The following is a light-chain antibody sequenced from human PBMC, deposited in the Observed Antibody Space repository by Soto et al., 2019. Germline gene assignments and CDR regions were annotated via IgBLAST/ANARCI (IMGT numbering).Light chain of an antibody. CDR2: EVT. Sequence: QSALTQPASVSGSPGQSITISCTGTSSDVGGYNYVSWYQQHPGKAPKLMIYEVTNRPSGVSNRFSGSKSGNTASLTISGLQAEDETHYYCSSYTSSSTVVFGGGTKHTVL. J-gene: IGLJ2*01. V-gene: IGLV2-14*01. CDR1: SSDVGGYNY. CDR3: SSYTSSSTVV.